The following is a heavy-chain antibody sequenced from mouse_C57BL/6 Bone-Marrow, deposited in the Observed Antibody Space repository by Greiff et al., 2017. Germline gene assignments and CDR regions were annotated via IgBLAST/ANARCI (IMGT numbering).Heavy chain of an antibody. Sequence: EVKLVESGGGLVQPGGSLSLSCAASGFTFTDYYMSWVRQPPGKALEWLGFIRHKANGYTTEYSASVKGRFTISRDNSQSILYLQMNALRAEDSATYYCARYSGNYYAMDYWGQGTSVTVSS. CDR2: IRHKANGYTT. CDR3: ARYSGNYYAMDY. J-gene: IGHJ4*01. CDR1: GFTFTDYY. V-gene: IGHV7-3*01.